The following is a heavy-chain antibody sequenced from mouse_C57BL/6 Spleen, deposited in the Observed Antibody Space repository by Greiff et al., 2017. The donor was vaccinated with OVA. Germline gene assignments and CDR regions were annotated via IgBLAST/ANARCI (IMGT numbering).Heavy chain of an antibody. J-gene: IGHJ3*01. Sequence: QVQLQQPGAELVMPGASVKLSCKASGYTFTSYWMHWVKQRPGQGLEWIGEIDPSDSYTNYNQKFKGKSTLTVDKSSSTAYMQLSSLTSEDSAVYYCAINYVCAYWGQGTLVTVSA. CDR1: GYTFTSYW. V-gene: IGHV1-69*01. CDR2: IDPSDSYT. CDR3: AINYVCAY. D-gene: IGHD2-1*01.